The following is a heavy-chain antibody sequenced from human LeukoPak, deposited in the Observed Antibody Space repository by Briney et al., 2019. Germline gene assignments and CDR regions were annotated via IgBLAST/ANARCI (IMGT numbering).Heavy chain of an antibody. J-gene: IGHJ4*02. Sequence: SETLSLTCTVSGGSISSGSYYWSWIRQPAGKGLEWIGRIYTSGSTNYNPSLKSRVTISVDTSKNQFSLKLSSVTAADTAVYYCATHPLYSGSLSYWGQGTLVTVSS. CDR3: ATHPLYSGSLSY. CDR2: IYTSGST. CDR1: GGSISSGSYY. D-gene: IGHD1-26*01. V-gene: IGHV4-61*02.